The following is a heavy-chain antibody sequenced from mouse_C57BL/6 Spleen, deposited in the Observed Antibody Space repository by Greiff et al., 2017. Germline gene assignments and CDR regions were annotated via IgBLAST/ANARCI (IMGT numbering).Heavy chain of an antibody. CDR2: ISYDGSN. D-gene: IGHD3-2*02. CDR3: AREAAQGWFAY. CDR1: GYSITSGYY. Sequence: DVQLQESGPGLVKPSQSLSLTCSVTGYSITSGYYWNWIRQFPGNKLEWMGYISYDGSNNYNPSLKNRISITRDTSKNQFFLKLNSVTTEDTATYYCAREAAQGWFAYWGQGTLVTVSA. V-gene: IGHV3-6*01. J-gene: IGHJ3*01.